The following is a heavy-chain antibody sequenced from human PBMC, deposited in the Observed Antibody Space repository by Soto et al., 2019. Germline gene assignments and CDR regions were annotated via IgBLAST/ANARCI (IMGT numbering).Heavy chain of an antibody. J-gene: IGHJ5*02. D-gene: IGHD3-3*01. Sequence: GASVKVSCKASGYTFTSYDINWVRQATGQGLEWMGWMNPNSGNTGYAQKIQGRVTMTRNTSINTANIEISSLKSDDTAVFYCARTVTTYYDFSDNWFDPWGQGTLVTVSS. V-gene: IGHV1-8*01. CDR3: ARTVTTYYDFSDNWFDP. CDR1: GYTFTSYD. CDR2: MNPNSGNT.